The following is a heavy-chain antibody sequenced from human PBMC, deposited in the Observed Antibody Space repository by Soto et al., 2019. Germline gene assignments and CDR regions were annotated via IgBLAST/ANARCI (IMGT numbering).Heavy chain of an antibody. CDR2: IKQNGDEK. CDR1: GFTFSSYW. D-gene: IGHD6-19*01. V-gene: IGHV3-7*04. CDR3: AGGTGWLIDY. J-gene: IGHJ4*02. Sequence: EVQLMESGGGLVQPGGSLRLPGAGSGFTFSSYWMNWVRQAPGKGLEWVANIKQNGDEKYYVDSVKGRFSISRDNAQNSMYLQMNSLRAEDTAVYYCAGGTGWLIDYWGQGTLVTVSS.